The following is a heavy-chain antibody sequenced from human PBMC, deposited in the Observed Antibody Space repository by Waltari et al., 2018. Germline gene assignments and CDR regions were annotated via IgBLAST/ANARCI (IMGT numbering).Heavy chain of an antibody. CDR1: GFRFVGYT. J-gene: IGHJ4*02. CDR3: VKESMTHYYLDS. D-gene: IGHD6-6*01. Sequence: ELQLVESGGGLVQLGGSLRRACAASGFRFVGYTMHWVRQAPGKGLEWVASLTWNRVGIGYAEAVKGRFTIARDNAKNALYLQMNSLKVEDTALYYCVKESMTHYYLDSWGQGTPVTVSS. V-gene: IGHV3-9*01. CDR2: LTWNRVGI.